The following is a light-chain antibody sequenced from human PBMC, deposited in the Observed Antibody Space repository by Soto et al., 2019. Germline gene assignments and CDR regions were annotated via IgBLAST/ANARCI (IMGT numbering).Light chain of an antibody. CDR1: HSLVYSDGNTY. J-gene: IGKJ1*01. V-gene: IGKV2-30*01. Sequence: DVVMTQSPLSLPVTLGQPASISCRSSHSLVYSDGNTYLSWFQQRPGQSPRRLLYKVSNRDSGVPDRFSGSGSGPSFTLKIIRVEAEDVGVYYCMQGTHWPPTFGQGTKVVLK. CDR3: MQGTHWPPT. CDR2: KVS.